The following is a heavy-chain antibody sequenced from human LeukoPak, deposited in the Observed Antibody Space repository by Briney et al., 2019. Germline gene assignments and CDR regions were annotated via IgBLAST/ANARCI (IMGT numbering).Heavy chain of an antibody. Sequence: SETLSLTCTVSGGSISSYYWSWIRQPPGKGLECIGYIYYSGSTNYNPSLKSRVTISVDTSKNQFSLKLSSVTAADTAVYYCARERRTDYYDSSGYYYDYWGQGTLVTVSS. CDR2: IYYSGST. D-gene: IGHD3-22*01. CDR1: GGSISSYY. CDR3: ARERRTDYYDSSGYYYDY. J-gene: IGHJ4*02. V-gene: IGHV4-59*01.